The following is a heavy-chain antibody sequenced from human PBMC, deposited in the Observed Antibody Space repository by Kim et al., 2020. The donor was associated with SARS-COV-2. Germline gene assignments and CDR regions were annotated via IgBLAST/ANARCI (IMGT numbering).Heavy chain of an antibody. CDR1: GFIFEAYA. J-gene: IGHJ5*02. CDR2: ISWAGGSA. D-gene: IGHD1-1*01. Sequence: GGSLRLSCTVSGFIFEAYAIHWVRQPPGRALEWLSLISWAGGSAYYSPSVAGRFTISRDNRKRLLHLEMTGLTSGDSAFYYCVHARDNSFVMDTWGQGA. V-gene: IGHV3-43*02. CDR3: VHARDNSFVMDT.